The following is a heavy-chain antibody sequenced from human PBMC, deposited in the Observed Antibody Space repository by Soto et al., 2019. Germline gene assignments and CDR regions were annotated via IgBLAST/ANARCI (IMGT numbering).Heavy chain of an antibody. D-gene: IGHD1-1*01. J-gene: IGHJ4*02. Sequence: SETLSLTCAVSGGSVSGSYYYWAWLRQSPGKGPEWIGSVFHTGFTSYNPSLESRVSVSVDTSKSQFSLKLSAVTASDTAVYYCATSQKGYNWNYFDHWGQGALVTVSS. CDR2: VFHTGFT. V-gene: IGHV4-39*01. CDR1: GGSVSGSYYY. CDR3: ATSQKGYNWNYFDH.